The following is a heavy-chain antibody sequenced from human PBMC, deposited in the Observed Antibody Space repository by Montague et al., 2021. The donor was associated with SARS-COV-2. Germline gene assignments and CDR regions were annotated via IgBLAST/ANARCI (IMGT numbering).Heavy chain of an antibody. Sequence: SETLSLTCTVSSGSISNYYWSWIRQPPGKGLEWIGFISHTESTNXNPSLESRVSISIDTSKSQFSLRVRSVTAADTAAYYCARSVQFAYGLDVRGQGTTVTISS. CDR1: SGSISNYY. D-gene: IGHD3-16*01. CDR3: ARSVQFAYGLDV. J-gene: IGHJ6*02. V-gene: IGHV4-59*08. CDR2: ISHTEST.